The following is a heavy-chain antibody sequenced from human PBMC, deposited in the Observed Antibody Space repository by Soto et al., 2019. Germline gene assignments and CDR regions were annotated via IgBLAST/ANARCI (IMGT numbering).Heavy chain of an antibody. CDR3: ARDKSTMEGYNQFDS. CDR1: GYTFTGYW. V-gene: IGHV5-51*01. D-gene: IGHD5-12*01. CDR2: IYPDDSDT. Sequence: PAESLNMSCNCSGYTFTGYWIGCVLQMPGKGLEWMGIIYPDDSDTRYSPSFQGQVTISADKSISTAYLQWSSLKASDTAIYFCARDKSTMEGYNQFDSWGPGTLVTVSS. J-gene: IGHJ5*01.